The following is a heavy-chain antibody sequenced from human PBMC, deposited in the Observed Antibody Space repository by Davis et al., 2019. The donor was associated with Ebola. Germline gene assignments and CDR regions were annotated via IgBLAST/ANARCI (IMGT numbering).Heavy chain of an antibody. CDR2: IDPSGGST. Sequence: AASVKVSCKASGGTFSSYAISWVRQAPGQGLEWMGIIDPSGGSTNYAQSFQGRITLTRDTSTSAVYMELNSLRSDDTAFYYCARDRGNNWIDPWGQGTLVTVSS. V-gene: IGHV1-46*01. CDR3: ARDRGNNWIDP. CDR1: GGTFSSYA. J-gene: IGHJ5*02.